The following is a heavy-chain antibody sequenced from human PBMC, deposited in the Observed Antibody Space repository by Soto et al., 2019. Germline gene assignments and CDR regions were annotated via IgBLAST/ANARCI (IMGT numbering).Heavy chain of an antibody. CDR3: AILARYDSSRHQGGFGS. CDR1: GYSFTSYW. D-gene: IGHD3-22*01. CDR2: IDPSDSYT. V-gene: IGHV5-10-1*01. J-gene: IGHJ4*02. Sequence: RGESLKISCKGSGYSFTSYWISWVRQMPGKGLEWMGRIDPSDSYTNYSPSFQGHVTISADKSISTAYLQWSSLKASDTAMYYCAILARYDSSRHQGGFGSSGQETLLTVSS.